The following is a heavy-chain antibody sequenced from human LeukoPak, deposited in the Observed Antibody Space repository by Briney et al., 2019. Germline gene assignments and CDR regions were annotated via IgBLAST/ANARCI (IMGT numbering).Heavy chain of an antibody. CDR2: TNHSGST. D-gene: IGHD2-2*01. CDR3: ARAYCSSTSCRNWFDP. Sequence: SETLSLTCAVYGGSFSGYYWSWIRQPPGKGLEWIGETNHSGSTNYNPSLKSRVTISVDTSKNQFSLKLSSVTAADTAVYYCARAYCSSTSCRNWFDPWGQGTLVTVSS. J-gene: IGHJ5*02. CDR1: GGSFSGYY. V-gene: IGHV4-34*01.